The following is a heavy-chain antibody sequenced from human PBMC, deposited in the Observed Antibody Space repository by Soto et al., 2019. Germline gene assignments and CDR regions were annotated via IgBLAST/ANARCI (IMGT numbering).Heavy chain of an antibody. Sequence: SETLSLTCTVSGGSISSGGYYWSWIRRHPGKGLEWIGYISYSGSTYDNTSLKSRITISVDKSKNLSFLKLTSVTAAATAVYYCARDRGAIYYYYYGMDVWGQGTTVTVSS. V-gene: IGHV4-31*03. CDR2: ISYSGST. CDR3: ARDRGAIYYYYYGMDV. D-gene: IGHD3-10*01. CDR1: GGSISSGGYY. J-gene: IGHJ6*02.